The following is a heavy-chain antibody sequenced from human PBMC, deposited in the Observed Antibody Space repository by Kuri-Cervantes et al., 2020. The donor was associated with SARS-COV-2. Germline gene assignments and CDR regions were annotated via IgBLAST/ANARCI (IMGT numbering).Heavy chain of an antibody. CDR2: IRYDGSNK. J-gene: IGHJ2*01. V-gene: IGHV3-30*02. CDR1: GFTFSSYG. Sequence: GGSLRLSCAASGFTFSSYGMHWVRQAPGKGLEWVAFIRYDGSNKYYADSVKGRFTISRDNSKNTLYLQMNSLRAEDTAVYYCARETQLAAHPYWYFDLWGRGTLVTVSS. D-gene: IGHD6-13*01. CDR3: ARETQLAAHPYWYFDL.